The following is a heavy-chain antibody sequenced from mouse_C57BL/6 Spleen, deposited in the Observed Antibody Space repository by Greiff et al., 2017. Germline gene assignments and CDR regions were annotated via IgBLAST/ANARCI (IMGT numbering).Heavy chain of an antibody. CDR2: IRNKANGYTT. CDR1: GFTFTDYY. J-gene: IGHJ4*01. CDR3: ERHWGGYAMDY. V-gene: IGHV7-3*01. D-gene: IGHD4-1*01. Sequence: EVQGVESGGGLVQPGGSLSLSCAASGFTFTDYYMSWVRQPPGKALEWLGFIRNKANGYTTEYSASVKGRFTISRDNSQSILYLQMNALRAEDSATYYCERHWGGYAMDYWGQGTSVTVSS.